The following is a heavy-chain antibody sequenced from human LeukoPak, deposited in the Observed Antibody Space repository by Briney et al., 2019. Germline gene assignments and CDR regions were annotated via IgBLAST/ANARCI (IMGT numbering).Heavy chain of an antibody. CDR3: ARDINGESFDY. D-gene: IGHD7-27*01. CDR1: GFTFSSYG. V-gene: IGHV3-30*03. Sequence: PGRSLRLSCAASGFTFSSYGMHWVRQAPGKGLEWVAVISYDGSDKNYADSVKGRFTISRDNSKNTLYLQMNSLRAEDTAVYYCARDINGESFDYWGQGTLVTVSS. CDR2: ISYDGSDK. J-gene: IGHJ4*02.